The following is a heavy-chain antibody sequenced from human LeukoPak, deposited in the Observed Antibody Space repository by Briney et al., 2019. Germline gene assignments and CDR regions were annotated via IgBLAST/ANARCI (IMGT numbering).Heavy chain of an antibody. D-gene: IGHD3-22*01. CDR2: IIRIFGIT. CDR1: GGTFSSYA. V-gene: IGHV1-69*01. CDR3: AKFYDSSGQYAFDI. J-gene: IGHJ3*02. Sequence: SVKVSCKASGGTFSSYAISWVRQAPGQGLEWMGGIIRIFGITNYAQKFQGRVTIIADESTSTAYMELSSLRSEDTAVYYCAKFYDSSGQYAFDIWGQGTMVTVSS.